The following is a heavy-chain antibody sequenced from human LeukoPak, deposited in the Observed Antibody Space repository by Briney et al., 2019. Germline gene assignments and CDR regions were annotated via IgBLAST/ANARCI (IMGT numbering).Heavy chain of an antibody. D-gene: IGHD3-10*01. J-gene: IGHJ5*02. CDR1: GFTFSIYS. CDR3: ARDRVASGRFGEVAS. V-gene: IGHV3-21*01. Sequence: GGSLRLSCAASGFTFSIYSMNWVRDALGKGLEWVSFISGGGSYIYYAESVKGRFTISRDNAKNSLYLQMNSLRAEDTAIYYCARDRVASGRFGEVASWGQGTLVTVSS. CDR2: ISGGGSYI.